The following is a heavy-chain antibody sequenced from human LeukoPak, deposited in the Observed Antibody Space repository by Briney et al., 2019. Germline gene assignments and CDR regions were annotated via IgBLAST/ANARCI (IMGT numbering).Heavy chain of an antibody. D-gene: IGHD3-16*01. Sequence: AGGSLRLSCAASGFTFSDYAMNWVRQAPGKGLEWVSYISTSSTTIYYADSVKGRFTISRDNARNSLYLQMNSLRAEDTAVYYCGGGPYTNGNYFDTWGQEPRATVSS. CDR3: GGGPYTNGNYFDT. J-gene: IGHJ4*02. V-gene: IGHV3-48*04. CDR1: GFTFSDYA. CDR2: ISTSSTTI.